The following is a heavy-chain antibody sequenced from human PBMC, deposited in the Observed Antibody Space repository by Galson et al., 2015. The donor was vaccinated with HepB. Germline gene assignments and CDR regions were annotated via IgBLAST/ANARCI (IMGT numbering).Heavy chain of an antibody. V-gene: IGHV1-69*13. CDR1: GGTFSSYA. Sequence: SVKVSCKASGGTFSSYAISWVRQAPGQGLEWMGGIIPIFGTANYAQKFQGRVTITADESTSTAYMELSSLRSEDTAVYYCARNLLDNWNYDGNLDYWGQGTLVTVSS. CDR2: IIPIFGTA. CDR3: ARNLLDNWNYDGNLDY. D-gene: IGHD1-7*01. J-gene: IGHJ4*02.